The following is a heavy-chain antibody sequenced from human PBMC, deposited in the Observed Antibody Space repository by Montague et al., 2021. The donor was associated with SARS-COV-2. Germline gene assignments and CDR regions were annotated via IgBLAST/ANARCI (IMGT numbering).Heavy chain of an antibody. J-gene: IGHJ5*02. CDR3: ARQRYYYGSRSYCLDP. V-gene: IGHV4-39*01. Sequence: SETLSLTCTVSGGSISSSSYYWGWIRQPPGKGLEWIGSIYYSGSTYYNPSLKSRVTISVDTSKNQFSLKLSSVTAADTAVYYCARQRYYYGSRSYCLDPWGKGPL. CDR2: IYYSGST. D-gene: IGHD3-10*01. CDR1: GGSISSSSYY.